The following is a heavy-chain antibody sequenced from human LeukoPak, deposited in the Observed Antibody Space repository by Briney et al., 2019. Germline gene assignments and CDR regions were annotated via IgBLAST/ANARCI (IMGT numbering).Heavy chain of an antibody. V-gene: IGHV3-7*01. CDR2: IKQDGSEK. D-gene: IGHD6-25*01. J-gene: IGHJ3*02. CDR1: GFTFSNYW. Sequence: PGGSLRLSCAASGFTFSNYWMSWVRQAPGKGLEWVANIKQDGSEKYSVDPVKGRFTISRDNAKNSLYLQMNSLRAEDTAVYYCARRAANAFDIWGQGTMVTVSS. CDR3: ARRAANAFDI.